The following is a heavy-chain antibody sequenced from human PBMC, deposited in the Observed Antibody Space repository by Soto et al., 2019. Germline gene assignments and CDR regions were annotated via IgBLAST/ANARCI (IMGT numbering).Heavy chain of an antibody. Sequence: PGWSLRLSCAATGFTFSSYAMTWVRQAPGKGLEWVSSISGSGDYTYYADSVKGRFTISRDNSKNTLCLQMSSLRAEDTAVYYCAKGLAVARPYYYGMDVWGQGTTVTVSS. J-gene: IGHJ6*02. CDR1: GFTFSSYA. D-gene: IGHD6-19*01. CDR3: AKGLAVARPYYYGMDV. V-gene: IGHV3-23*01. CDR2: ISGSGDYT.